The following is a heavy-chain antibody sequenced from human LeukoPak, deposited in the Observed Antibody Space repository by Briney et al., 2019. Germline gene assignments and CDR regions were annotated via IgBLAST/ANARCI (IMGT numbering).Heavy chain of an antibody. V-gene: IGHV4-59*01. CDR2: IYFSDNT. CDR1: GSSISTYY. CDR3: ARGWQLLSLDY. J-gene: IGHJ4*02. Sequence: PSETLSLTCTVSGSSISTYYWTWIRQPPGKGLEWIGYIYFSDNTNYNPSLKSRVTISLDTSKNQVSLKLKSVTAADTAVYYCARGWQLLSLDYWGQGTLVTVSA. D-gene: IGHD2-15*01.